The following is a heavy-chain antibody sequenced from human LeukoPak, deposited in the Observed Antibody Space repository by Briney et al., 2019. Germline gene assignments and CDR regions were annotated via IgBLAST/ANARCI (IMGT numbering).Heavy chain of an antibody. CDR1: GFTFSSYS. V-gene: IGHV3-21*01. D-gene: IGHD3-22*01. CDR3: AREEIRLYNCFDP. CDR2: ISSSSSYI. J-gene: IGHJ5*02. Sequence: GGSLRLSCAASGFTFSSYSMNWVRQAPGKGLEWVSSISSSSSYIYYADSVKGRFTISRDNAKNSLYLQMNSLRAEDTAVYYCAREEIRLYNCFDPGGQGTLVTVSS.